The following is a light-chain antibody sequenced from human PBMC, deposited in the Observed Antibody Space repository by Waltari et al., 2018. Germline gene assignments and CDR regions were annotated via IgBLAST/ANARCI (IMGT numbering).Light chain of an antibody. CDR3: CSYAGRVSSVL. Sequence: QSALTQPASVSGSPGQSITISCTGTSSDVGSYNLVSWYQQHPGKAPKLIIYEVSQRPSGVSNRFSGSKSGTSASLTISGLQAEDEADFYCCSYAGRVSSVLCGGGTKLTVL. V-gene: IGLV2-23*02. CDR1: SSDVGSYNL. CDR2: EVS. J-gene: IGLJ3*02.